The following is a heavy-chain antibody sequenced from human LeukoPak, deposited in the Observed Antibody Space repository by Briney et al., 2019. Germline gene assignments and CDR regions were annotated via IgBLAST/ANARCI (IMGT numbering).Heavy chain of an antibody. V-gene: IGHV1-69*04. CDR2: IIPILGIA. Sequence: SVKVSRKASGGTFSSYAISWVRQAPGQGLEWMGRIIPILGIANYAQKFQGRVTITADKSTSTAYMELSSLRSEDTAVYYCARMSGSRADAFDIWGQGTMVTVSS. D-gene: IGHD1-26*01. CDR3: ARMSGSRADAFDI. CDR1: GGTFSSYA. J-gene: IGHJ3*02.